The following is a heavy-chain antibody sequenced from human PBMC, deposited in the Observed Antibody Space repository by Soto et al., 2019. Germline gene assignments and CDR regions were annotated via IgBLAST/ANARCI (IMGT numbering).Heavy chain of an antibody. CDR1: RITYCTYA. CDR2: ISYDGSNK. V-gene: IGHV3-30-3*01. CDR3: AGGSITIFGVVILWGAFDI. J-gene: IGHJ3*02. D-gene: IGHD3-3*01. Sequence: GVSLRLPCLPARITYCTYAMTPHHLSPGKTQRWRAVISYDGSNKYYADSVMGRFTISRDNSKNTLYLKMNGLRAEDTAVYYCAGGSITIFGVVILWGAFDIWGQGTMVTVS.